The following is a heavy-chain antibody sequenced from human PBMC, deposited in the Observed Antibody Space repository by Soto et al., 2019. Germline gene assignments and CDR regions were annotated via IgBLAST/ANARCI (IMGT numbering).Heavy chain of an antibody. CDR3: AKNGQPRYYCYGMDV. Sequence: QGQLVQSGPEVKKPGASVKVSCKASGYTFSRYGISWVRQAPGQGLEWMGWVSGYKGDTKYAQKVQGRVTMTIDTSTYAASMEWRRVTADGTAIEYCAKNGQPRYYCYGMDVWGHGTTVTVS. CDR2: VSGYKGDT. J-gene: IGHJ6*02. CDR1: GYTFSRYG. V-gene: IGHV1-18*01. D-gene: IGHD2-8*01.